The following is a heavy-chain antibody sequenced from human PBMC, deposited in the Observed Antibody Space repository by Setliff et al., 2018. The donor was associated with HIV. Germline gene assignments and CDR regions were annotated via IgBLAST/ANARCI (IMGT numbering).Heavy chain of an antibody. CDR2: IYYSGST. V-gene: IGHV4-38-2*02. J-gene: IGHJ4*02. Sequence: SETLSLTCVVSAYSISSGYYWGWIRQSPRKGLEWIGSIYYSGSTYYNPSLKSRVTISVDTSKNQFSLKLTSVTAADTAVYYCAREIYGGNSRPFDYWGQGTLVTVSS. CDR3: AREIYGGNSRPFDY. D-gene: IGHD4-17*01. CDR1: AYSISSGYY.